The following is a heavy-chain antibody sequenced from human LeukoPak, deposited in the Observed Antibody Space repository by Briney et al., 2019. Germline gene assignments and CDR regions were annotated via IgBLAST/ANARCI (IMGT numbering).Heavy chain of an antibody. CDR3: ARGPLSGSYFDY. D-gene: IGHD6-19*01. CDR1: GDSVSSNIAA. Sequence: SQTLSLTCAISGDSVSSNIAAWNWIRQSPSRGLEWLGRTYYRSKWYNDYAVSVKSRITIDPDTSKSQFSLKLNSVTPEDTAVYYCARGPLSGSYFDYWGQGTLVTVSS. V-gene: IGHV6-1*01. J-gene: IGHJ4*02. CDR2: TYYRSKWYN.